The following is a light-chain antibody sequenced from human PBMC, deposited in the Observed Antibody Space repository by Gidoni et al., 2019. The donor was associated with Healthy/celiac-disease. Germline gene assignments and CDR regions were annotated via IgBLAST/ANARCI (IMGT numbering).Light chain of an antibody. CDR3: MQALQTLPT. V-gene: IGKV2-28*01. J-gene: IGKJ1*01. Sequence: MGLTPSPLGLPVTPGAPASISCRSSQSLLHSNGYNYLDWYLQKPGQSPQLLIYLGSNRASGVPDRFSGSGSGTDFTLKISRVEAEDVGVYYCMQALQTLPTFGQGTKVEIK. CDR1: QSLLHSNGYNY. CDR2: LGS.